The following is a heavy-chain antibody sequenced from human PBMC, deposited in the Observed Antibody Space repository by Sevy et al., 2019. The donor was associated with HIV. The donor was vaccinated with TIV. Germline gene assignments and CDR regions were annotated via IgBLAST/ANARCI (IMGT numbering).Heavy chain of an antibody. V-gene: IGHV4-4*07. D-gene: IGHD3-10*01. CDR3: ARDRERFGESSAFDY. Sequence: SETLSLTCTVSGGSISSYYWSWIRQPAGKGLEWIGRIYTSGGTTYNPSLKSRVTMSVDTSKNQCSLMLSSVPAADTAVYYCARDRERFGESSAFDYWGQGTLVTVSS. CDR2: IYTSGGT. CDR1: GGSISSYY. J-gene: IGHJ4*02.